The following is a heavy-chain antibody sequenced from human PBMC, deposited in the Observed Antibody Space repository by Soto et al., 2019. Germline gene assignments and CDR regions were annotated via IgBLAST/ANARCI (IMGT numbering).Heavy chain of an antibody. J-gene: IGHJ4*02. D-gene: IGHD3-3*01. Sequence: ASVKVSCKASGYTFTSYFSSWVRQAPGQGLEWMGWISAYNGNTNYAQKLQGRVTMTTDTSTSTAYMELRSLRSDDTAVYYCARDYRSSGNSFRTLNGYWGQGTLVTVSS. CDR1: GYTFTSYF. CDR2: ISAYNGNT. CDR3: ARDYRSSGNSFRTLNGY. V-gene: IGHV1-18*01.